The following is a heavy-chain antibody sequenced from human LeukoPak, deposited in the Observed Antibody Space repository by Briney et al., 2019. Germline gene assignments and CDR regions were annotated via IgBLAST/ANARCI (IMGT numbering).Heavy chain of an antibody. CDR1: GGSISSYY. J-gene: IGHJ5*02. CDR3: ARTYYDFWSGQGFDP. CDR2: IYYSGST. V-gene: IGHV4-59*01. Sequence: PSETLSLTCTVSGGSISSYYWSWIRQPPGKGLEWIGYIYYSGSTNYNPSLKSRVTISVDTSKNQFSLKLSSVTAADTAVYYCARTYYDFWSGQGFDPWGHGTLVTVSS. D-gene: IGHD3-3*01.